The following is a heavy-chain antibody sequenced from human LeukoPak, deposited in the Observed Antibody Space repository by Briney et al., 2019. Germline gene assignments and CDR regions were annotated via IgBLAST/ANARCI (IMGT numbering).Heavy chain of an antibody. D-gene: IGHD3-16*01. CDR1: AFTFSSYW. Sequence: PGGSLRLSCAASAFTFSSYWMHWVRQAPGKGLVWVSRINSDGSSASYAASAKGRFIISRDNAKNALYLQMNSLGAEGTAVYYCARERGGDAFDIWGQGTMVTVSS. CDR2: INSDGSSA. V-gene: IGHV3-74*01. CDR3: ARERGGDAFDI. J-gene: IGHJ3*02.